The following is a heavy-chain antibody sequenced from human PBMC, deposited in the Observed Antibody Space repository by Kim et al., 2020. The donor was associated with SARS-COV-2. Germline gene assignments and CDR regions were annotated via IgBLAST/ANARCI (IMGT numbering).Heavy chain of an antibody. J-gene: IGHJ4*02. D-gene: IGHD6-19*01. CDR3: APLHFYSSAH. Sequence: GGSPRLSCAASGLNFNIQYMNWVRQAPGKGLEWVSFIGGSDGVVSYADSVRGRFAISRDNARNTVYLQMNSLRAEDTAIYYCAPLHFYSSAHWGQGTLVTVSS. CDR2: IGGSDGVV. V-gene: IGHV3-48*03. CDR1: GLNFNIQY.